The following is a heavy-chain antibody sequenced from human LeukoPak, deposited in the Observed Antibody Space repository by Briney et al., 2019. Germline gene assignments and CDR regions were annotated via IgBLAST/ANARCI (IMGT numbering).Heavy chain of an antibody. CDR2: INAGNGNT. Sequence: GASVKVSCKASGYTFTSYTMHWVRQAPGQRLEWMGWINAGNGNTKYSQKFQGRVTITRDTSATTAYMELSSLRSEDTAVYYCARFMGSGDYFDYWGQGTLVTVSS. D-gene: IGHD1-14*01. CDR3: ARFMGSGDYFDY. J-gene: IGHJ4*02. V-gene: IGHV1-3*01. CDR1: GYTFTSYT.